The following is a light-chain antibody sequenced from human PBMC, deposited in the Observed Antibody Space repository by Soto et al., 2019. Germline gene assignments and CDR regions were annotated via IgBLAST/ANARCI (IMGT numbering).Light chain of an antibody. Sequence: ETMLTQSPGTLSLSPGERATLSCRASQTIRSNYLAWYRQTPGQAPRLLIYGASNRATGIADRFSGSGSGKDFTLIISRLEPEDFALYYCQQYGSSPWTFGQGTKVEIK. J-gene: IGKJ1*01. CDR3: QQYGSSPWT. CDR2: GAS. V-gene: IGKV3-20*01. CDR1: QTIRSNY.